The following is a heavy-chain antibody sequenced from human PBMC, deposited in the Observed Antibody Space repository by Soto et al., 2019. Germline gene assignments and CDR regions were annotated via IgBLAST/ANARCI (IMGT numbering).Heavy chain of an antibody. Sequence: QVQLVESGGGVVQPGRSLSLSCVASGFTFSSYAMHWVRQAPGKGLEWVAVISYDGSNKYYADSVKGRFTISRDNSKNTLYLQMKSLRAEDTAVYYCARGEGYSGYVRDYWGQGTLVTVSS. CDR2: ISYDGSNK. J-gene: IGHJ4*02. CDR1: GFTFSSYA. CDR3: ARGEGYSGYVRDY. D-gene: IGHD5-12*01. V-gene: IGHV3-30-3*01.